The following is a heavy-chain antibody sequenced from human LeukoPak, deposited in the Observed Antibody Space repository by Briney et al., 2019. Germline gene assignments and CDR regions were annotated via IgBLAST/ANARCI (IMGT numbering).Heavy chain of an antibody. CDR2: INTDGSIT. V-gene: IGHV3-74*01. J-gene: IGHJ4*02. CDR3: ARATSSTSCSN. D-gene: IGHD2-2*01. CDR1: GFTFSSFW. Sequence: PGGSLRLPCAASGFTFSSFWMHWVRQAPGKGLVWVSRINTDGSITSYADSVKGRFTISRDNAKNTLYLQMNSLRAEDTAVYYCARATSSTSCSNWGQGTLVTVSS.